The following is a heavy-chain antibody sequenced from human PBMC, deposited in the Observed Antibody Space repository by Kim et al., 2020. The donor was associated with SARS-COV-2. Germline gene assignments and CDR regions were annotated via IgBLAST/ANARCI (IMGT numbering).Heavy chain of an antibody. V-gene: IGHV3-53*01. CDR3: ARDIPEVRDSSGYYYDYYGMDV. CDR1: GFTVSSNY. D-gene: IGHD3-22*01. CDR2: IYSGGST. J-gene: IGHJ6*02. Sequence: GGSLRLSCAASGFTVSSNYMSWVRQAPGKGLEWVSVIYSGGSTYYADSVKGRFTISRDNSKNTLYLQMNSLRAEDTAVYYCARDIPEVRDSSGYYYDYYGMDVWGQGTTVTVSS.